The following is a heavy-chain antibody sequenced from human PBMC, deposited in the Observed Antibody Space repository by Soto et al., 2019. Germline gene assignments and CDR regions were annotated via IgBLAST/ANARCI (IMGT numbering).Heavy chain of an antibody. CDR2: MNPNSGNT. J-gene: IGHJ4*02. Sequence: ASVKVSCQASGYTLPRYDINWVGQATGHGLEWMGWMNPNSGNTGYAQKFQGRVTMTRNTSISTAYMELSSLRSEDTAVYYCARAMDYGDYDGYWGQGTLVTVPS. CDR3: ARAMDYGDYDGY. CDR1: GYTLPRYD. V-gene: IGHV1-8*01. D-gene: IGHD4-17*01.